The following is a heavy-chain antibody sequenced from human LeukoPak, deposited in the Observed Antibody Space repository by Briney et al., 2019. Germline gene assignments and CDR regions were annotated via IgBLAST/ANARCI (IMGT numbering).Heavy chain of an antibody. D-gene: IGHD3-22*01. J-gene: IGHJ4*02. CDR2: ISGSGTST. CDR1: GFTFSSYD. V-gene: IGHV3-23*01. Sequence: GGSLRLSCAASGFTFSSYDMSWVRQAPGKGLEWVSTISGSGTSTYYADSVKGRFTISRDNSKNTLYLQMNSLRAEDTAVYYCTKRPVVVITTPYFDYWGQGTLVTVSS. CDR3: TKRPVVVITTPYFDY.